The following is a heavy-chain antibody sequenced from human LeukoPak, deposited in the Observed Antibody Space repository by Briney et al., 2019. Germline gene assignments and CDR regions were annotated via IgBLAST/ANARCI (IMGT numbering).Heavy chain of an antibody. CDR1: GGSFSGYY. J-gene: IGHJ4*02. V-gene: IGHV4-34*01. CDR2: INHSGST. Sequence: SETLSLTCAVYGGSFSGYYWSWIRQPPGKGLEWIGEINHSGSTNYNPSLKSRVTISVDTSKNQFSLKLSSVTAADTAVYYCARRVIAARGRFDYWGQGTLDTVSS. CDR3: ARRVIAARGRFDY. D-gene: IGHD6-6*01.